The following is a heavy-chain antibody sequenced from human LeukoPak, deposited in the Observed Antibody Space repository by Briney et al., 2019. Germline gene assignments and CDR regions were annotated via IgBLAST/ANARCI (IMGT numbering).Heavy chain of an antibody. J-gene: IGHJ4*02. CDR1: GGSVSSGSDY. CDR3: ARTKYSSSWYVRLYYFDY. Sequence: SETLSLTCTVSGGSVSSGSDYWSWIRQPPGKELEWIGFIYYSGSTKYNPSLKSRVTISIDTSKSQFSLKLNSVTAADTAVYYCARTKYSSSWYVRLYYFDYWGQGTLVTVSS. V-gene: IGHV4-61*01. D-gene: IGHD6-13*01. CDR2: IYYSGST.